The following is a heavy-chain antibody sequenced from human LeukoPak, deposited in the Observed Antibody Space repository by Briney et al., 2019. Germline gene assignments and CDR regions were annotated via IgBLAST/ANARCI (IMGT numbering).Heavy chain of an antibody. CDR3: ARDNYYYGSGSYYFDY. CDR2: IYHSGST. CDR1: GGSISSSNW. V-gene: IGHV4-4*02. D-gene: IGHD3-10*01. Sequence: SGTLSLTCAVSGGSISSSNWWSWVRQPPGKGLEWIGSIYHSGSTYYNPSLKSRVTISVDTSKNQFSLKLSSVTAADTAVYYCARDNYYYGSGSYYFDYWGQGTLVTVSS. J-gene: IGHJ4*02.